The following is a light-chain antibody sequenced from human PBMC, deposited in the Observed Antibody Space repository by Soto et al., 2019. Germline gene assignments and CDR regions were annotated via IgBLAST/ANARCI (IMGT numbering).Light chain of an antibody. V-gene: IGKV3-15*01. CDR2: GAS. CDR3: QQYNDWRT. J-gene: IGKJ4*01. CDR1: QSVGSN. Sequence: EIVMTQSPATLSVSPGERATFSCRASQSVGSNVAWYQQKPGQAPRLLIFGASTRATGIPARFTGSGSGTDFTLTIASLQSEDFAFYYCQQYNDWRTFGGGTKVDIK.